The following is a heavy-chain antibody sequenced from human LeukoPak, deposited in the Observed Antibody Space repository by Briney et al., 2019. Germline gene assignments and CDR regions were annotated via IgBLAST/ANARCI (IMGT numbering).Heavy chain of an antibody. CDR1: GDSISSTSYY. CDR2: IYNSGTT. Sequence: KPSETLSLTCTVSGDSISSTSYYWDWIRQPPGKGLEWIGSIYNSGTTYYNPSLKSRVTISVDTSKNLFSLKVSSVTAADTAVYYCASRVYGLGSFNYWGQGTLVTVSS. CDR3: ASRVYGLGSFNY. V-gene: IGHV4-39*01. D-gene: IGHD3-10*01. J-gene: IGHJ4*01.